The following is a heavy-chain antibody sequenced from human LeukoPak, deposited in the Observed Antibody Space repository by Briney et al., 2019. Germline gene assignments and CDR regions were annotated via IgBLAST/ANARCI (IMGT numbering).Heavy chain of an antibody. Sequence: SETLSLTCTVSGYSISSGYYWGWIRQPPGKGLEWIGSIYHSGSTYYNPSLKSRVTISVDTSKNQFSLKLSSVTAADTAVYYCARDFREWAFDIWGQGTMVTVSS. CDR1: GYSISSGYY. CDR3: ARDFREWAFDI. CDR2: IYHSGST. J-gene: IGHJ3*02. V-gene: IGHV4-38-2*02. D-gene: IGHD3-10*01.